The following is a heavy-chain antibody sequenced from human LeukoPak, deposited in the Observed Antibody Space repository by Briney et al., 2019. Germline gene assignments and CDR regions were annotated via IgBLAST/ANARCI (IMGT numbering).Heavy chain of an antibody. J-gene: IGHJ4*02. V-gene: IGHV3-23*01. CDR1: GFTFSSYG. Sequence: GGSLRLSCAASGFTFSSYGMSWVRQAPGKGLEWVSAISGRSGSTYYAGSVKGRFTISRDNAKNSLYLQMNSLRAEDTAVYYCARGDLYYDILTGYYDRGFGFDYWGQGTLVTVSS. CDR2: ISGRSGST. CDR3: ARGDLYYDILTGYYDRGFGFDY. D-gene: IGHD3-9*01.